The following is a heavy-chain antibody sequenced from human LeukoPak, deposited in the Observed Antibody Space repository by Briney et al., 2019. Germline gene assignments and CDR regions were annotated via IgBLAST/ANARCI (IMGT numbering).Heavy chain of an antibody. V-gene: IGHV5-10-1*01. CDR1: GYSFTSYW. J-gene: IGHJ4*02. D-gene: IGHD3-22*01. CDR3: ARHKAVGDSTAYYDV. Sequence: GESLKISCKGSGYSFTSYWISWVRQMPGKGLEWMGKIDPSDSYTNYSPSFPGHVTISADKSIRTAYQQWSSLKASDTAMYYSARHKAVGDSTAYYDVWGQGTLVTVSS. CDR2: IDPSDSYT.